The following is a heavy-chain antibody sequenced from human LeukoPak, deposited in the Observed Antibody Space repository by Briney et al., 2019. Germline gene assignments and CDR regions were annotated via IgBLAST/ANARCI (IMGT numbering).Heavy chain of an antibody. V-gene: IGHV3-21*01. Sequence: GGSLRLSCAASGFTFSSYGMHWVRQAPGKGLEWVSSITSPKNFIQYADSVKGRFTISRDNARNSLYLQMNSLRAEDTAVYYCARDFLGVPQGFSYDSSGYQSYAMVVRGQGTTVTVSS. D-gene: IGHD3-22*01. J-gene: IGHJ6*02. CDR2: ITSPKNFI. CDR3: ARDFLGVPQGFSYDSSGYQSYAMVV. CDR1: GFTFSSYG.